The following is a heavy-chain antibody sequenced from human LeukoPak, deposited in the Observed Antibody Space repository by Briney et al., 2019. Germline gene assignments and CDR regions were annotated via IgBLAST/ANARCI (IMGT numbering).Heavy chain of an antibody. CDR3: ARADIVVVVAATEGFDY. Sequence: GGSLRLSCAASGFTFSSYWMSWVHQAPGKGLEWVANIKQDGSEKYYVDSVKGRFTISRDNAKNSLYLQMNILRAEDTAVYYCARADIVVVVAATEGFDYWGQGTLVTVSS. J-gene: IGHJ4*02. D-gene: IGHD2-15*01. CDR1: GFTFSSYW. CDR2: IKQDGSEK. V-gene: IGHV3-7*01.